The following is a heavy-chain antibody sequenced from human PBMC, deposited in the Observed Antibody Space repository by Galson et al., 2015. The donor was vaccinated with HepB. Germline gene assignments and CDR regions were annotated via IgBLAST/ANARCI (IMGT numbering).Heavy chain of an antibody. D-gene: IGHD5-12*01. CDR3: ARAVDVVATTWWAGELDY. Sequence: SLRLSCAASGFTFSSYSMNWVRQAPGKGLEWVSSISSSSSYIYYADSVKGRFTISRDNAKNSLYLQMNSLRAEDTAVYYCARAVDVVATTWWAGELDYWGQGTLVTVSS. CDR1: GFTFSSYS. J-gene: IGHJ4*02. V-gene: IGHV3-21*01. CDR2: ISSSSSYI.